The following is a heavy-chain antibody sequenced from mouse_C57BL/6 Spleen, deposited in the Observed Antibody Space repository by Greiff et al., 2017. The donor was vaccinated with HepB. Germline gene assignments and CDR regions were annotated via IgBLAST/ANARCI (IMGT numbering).Heavy chain of an antibody. CDR1: GYTFTDYY. V-gene: IGHV1-26*01. J-gene: IGHJ2*01. CDR2: INPNNGGT. CDR3: ARAPLSYSFDY. Sequence: EVQLQQSGPELVKPGASVKISCKASGYTFTDYYMNWVKQSHGKSLEWIGDINPNNGGTSYNQKFKGKATLTVDKSSSTAYMELRSLTSEDSAVYYCARAPLSYSFDYWGQGTTLTVSS. D-gene: IGHD6-1*01.